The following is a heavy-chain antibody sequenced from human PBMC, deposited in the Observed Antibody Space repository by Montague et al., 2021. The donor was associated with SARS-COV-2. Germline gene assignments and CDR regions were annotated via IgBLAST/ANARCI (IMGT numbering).Heavy chain of an antibody. CDR2: IYLSGFT. J-gene: IGHJ4*02. CDR3: ARGGLGNRGFDY. Sequence: SETLSLTCVVSDVSLSTSTWWSWVRQSPGKGLEWVGEIYLSGFTHYNPSVKSRVSISLDDSRSQFSLRLTSATAADTAVYFCARGGLGNRGFDYWGQGTLVTVSS. CDR1: DVSLSTSTW. V-gene: IGHV4-4*02. D-gene: IGHD3/OR15-3a*01.